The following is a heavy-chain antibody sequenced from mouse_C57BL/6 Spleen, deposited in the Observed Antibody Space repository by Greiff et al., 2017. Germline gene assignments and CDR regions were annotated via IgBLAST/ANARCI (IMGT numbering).Heavy chain of an antibody. J-gene: IGHJ3*01. CDR3: TTDEVTRRAWFAY. V-gene: IGHV14-4*01. CDR1: GFNFTDDY. CDR2: IDPENGDT. D-gene: IGHD2-2*01. Sequence: VQLKQSGAELVRPGASVKLSCTASGFNFTDDYMHWVKQRPEQGLEWIGWIDPENGDTEYASKFQGKATITADTSSNTAYLQLSSLTSEDTAVYYCTTDEVTRRAWFAYWGQGTLVTVSA.